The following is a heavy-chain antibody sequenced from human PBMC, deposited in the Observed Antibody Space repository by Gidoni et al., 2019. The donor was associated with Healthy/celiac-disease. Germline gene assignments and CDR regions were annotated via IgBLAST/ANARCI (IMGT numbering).Heavy chain of an antibody. Sequence: QVPLQQWRAGLLKPSETLSLTCAVYGGSFSGYYWSWFRQPPGKGLEWIGEINHSGSTNYNPSLKSRVNISVDTSKNQFSRKLSYVTAADTAVYYCARTLRWPFDYWGQGTLVTVSS. D-gene: IGHD4-17*01. CDR2: INHSGST. J-gene: IGHJ4*02. V-gene: IGHV4-34*01. CDR3: ARTLRWPFDY. CDR1: GGSFSGYY.